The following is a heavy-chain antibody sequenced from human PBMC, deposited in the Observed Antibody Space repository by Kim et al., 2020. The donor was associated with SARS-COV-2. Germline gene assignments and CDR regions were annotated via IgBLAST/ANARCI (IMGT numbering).Heavy chain of an antibody. J-gene: IGHJ4*02. CDR3: ARHGQSAGSGWYWGLEYYFDY. CDR2: IYYSGST. CDR1: GGSISSSSYY. D-gene: IGHD6-19*01. V-gene: IGHV4-39*01. Sequence: SETLSLTCTVSGGSISSSSYYWGWIRQPPGKGLEWIGSIYYSGSTYYNPSLKSRVTIAVDTSKNQFSLKLSSVTAADTAVYYCARHGQSAGSGWYWGLEYYFDYWGQGTPVTVSS.